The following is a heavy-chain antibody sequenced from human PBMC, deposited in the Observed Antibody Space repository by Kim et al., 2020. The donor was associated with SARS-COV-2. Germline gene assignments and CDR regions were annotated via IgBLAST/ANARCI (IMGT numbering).Heavy chain of an antibody. V-gene: IGHV7-4-1*02. CDR3: ARETGMRFLEPNYGMGV. Sequence: ASVKVSCEASGYTFTNYAVNWVRQANGQGLEWLGWLNTNTGNPTYAQGFTGRFVFSLDTSVSTAYLQITSLKAEDTAVYYCARETGMRFLEPNYGMGVWGQGTTVTVSS. J-gene: IGHJ6*02. CDR1: GYTFTNYA. D-gene: IGHD3-3*01. CDR2: LNTNTGNP.